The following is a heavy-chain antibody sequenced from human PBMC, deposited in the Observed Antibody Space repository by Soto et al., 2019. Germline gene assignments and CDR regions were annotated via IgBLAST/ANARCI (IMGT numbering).Heavy chain of an antibody. Sequence: QVQLVQSGAEVKKPGASVKVSCKASGYTFTSYGFSWVRQAPGQGLEWMGWISTYNGNTNYAQKLQGRVTMTTDTSTSTAYMELRSLRSDDSAVYYCARSGSGAAYYYHGLDVWGQGTTVTVSS. D-gene: IGHD6-25*01. V-gene: IGHV1-18*04. CDR3: ARSGSGAAYYYHGLDV. J-gene: IGHJ6*02. CDR2: ISTYNGNT. CDR1: GYTFTSYG.